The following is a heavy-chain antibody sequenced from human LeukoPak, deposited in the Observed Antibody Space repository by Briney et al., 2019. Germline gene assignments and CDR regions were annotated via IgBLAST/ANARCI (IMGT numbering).Heavy chain of an antibody. Sequence: GGSLRLSCAASGFTFISYALTWVRQAPGKGLEWVSAISSSGDTYYAGSVKGRFTISRDNSKNTLYLQMNSLRAEDTALYYCAKDMPNPYLDHWGQGTLVTVSS. CDR2: ISSSGDT. D-gene: IGHD2-2*01. V-gene: IGHV3-23*01. CDR1: GFTFISYA. CDR3: AKDMPNPYLDH. J-gene: IGHJ4*02.